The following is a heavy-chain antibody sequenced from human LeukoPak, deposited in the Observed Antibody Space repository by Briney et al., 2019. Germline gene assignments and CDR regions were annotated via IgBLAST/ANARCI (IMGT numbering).Heavy chain of an antibody. Sequence: PGGSLRLSCAASGFTFSSYGMHWVRQAPGKGLEWVAVISYDGSNKYYADSVEGRFTISRDNSKNTLYLQMNSLRAEDTAVYYCAKDLAIAVAGNQYYYYYYGMDVWGQGTTVTVSS. J-gene: IGHJ6*02. V-gene: IGHV3-30*18. D-gene: IGHD6-19*01. CDR1: GFTFSSYG. CDR3: AKDLAIAVAGNQYYYYYYGMDV. CDR2: ISYDGSNK.